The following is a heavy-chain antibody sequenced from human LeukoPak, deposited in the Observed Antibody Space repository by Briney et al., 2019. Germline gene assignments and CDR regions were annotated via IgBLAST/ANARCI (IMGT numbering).Heavy chain of an antibody. CDR1: GFTFSSYG. D-gene: IGHD6-13*01. V-gene: IGHV3-30*18. Sequence: GRSLRLSCAASGFTFSSYGVHWVRQAPGKGLEWVAAISYDGSNKYYADSVKGRFTISRDNSKNTLYLQMNSLRAEDTAVYYCAKDRGSSSPVDYWGQGTLVTVSS. CDR3: AKDRGSSSPVDY. CDR2: ISYDGSNK. J-gene: IGHJ4*02.